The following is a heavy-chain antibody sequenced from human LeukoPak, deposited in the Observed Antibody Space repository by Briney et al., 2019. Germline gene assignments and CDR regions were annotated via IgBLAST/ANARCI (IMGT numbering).Heavy chain of an antibody. CDR1: GFSFMNAW. V-gene: IGHV3-15*01. Sequence: GGSLRLSCAASGFSFMNAWMIWVRQAPGKGLEWVGRIKSNADGGTPDYAAPARGRFTISRDDSKNTLYLQIHSLKTEDTAVYYCTTFYHEYSPYWGRGTLVTASS. CDR3: TTFYHEYSPY. CDR2: IKSNADGGTP. J-gene: IGHJ4*02. D-gene: IGHD2/OR15-2a*01.